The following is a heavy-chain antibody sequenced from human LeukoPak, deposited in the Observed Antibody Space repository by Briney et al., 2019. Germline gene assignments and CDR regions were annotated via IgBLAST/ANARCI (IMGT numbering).Heavy chain of an antibody. D-gene: IGHD1-1*01. CDR3: TTSGSPKYYYYYYGMDV. J-gene: IGHJ6*02. CDR2: IKSKTDGGTT. V-gene: IGHV3-15*01. Sequence: PGGSLRLSCAASGFTFSNAWMSWVRQAPGKGLEWVGRIKSKTDGGTTDYAAPVKGRFTISRDDSKNTLYLQMNSLKTEDTAVYYCTTSGSPKYYYYYYGMDVWGQGTTVTVSS. CDR1: GFTFSNAW.